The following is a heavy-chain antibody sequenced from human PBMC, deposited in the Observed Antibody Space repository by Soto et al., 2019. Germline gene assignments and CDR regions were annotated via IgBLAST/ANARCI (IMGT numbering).Heavy chain of an antibody. CDR3: ACLLEWLSGSDAWLDP. CDR2: IYYSGST. J-gene: IGHJ5*02. CDR1: GGSISSSSYY. D-gene: IGHD3-3*01. Sequence: SETLSLTCTVSGGSISSSSYYWGWIRQPPGKGLEWIGSIYYSGSTYYNPSLKSRATISVDTSKNQFSLKLSSVTAADTAVYYCACLLEWLSGSDAWLDPWGQGTLVTVSS. V-gene: IGHV4-39*01.